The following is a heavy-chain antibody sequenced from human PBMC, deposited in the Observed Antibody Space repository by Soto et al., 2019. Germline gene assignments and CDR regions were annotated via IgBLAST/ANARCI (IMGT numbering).Heavy chain of an antibody. J-gene: IGHJ4*02. Sequence: EVQLVESGGNLVQPGGSLRLSCAASGFTFSDFWMSWVRRAPGRGLEWVANIKEDGSKTYYVDSVEGRFTISRDNAKKSLDLQMNSLRADDTALYYCARGGSHSSDSWGQGALVTVSS. CDR2: IKEDGSKT. V-gene: IGHV3-7*05. CDR3: ARGGSHSSDS. CDR1: GFTFSDFW. D-gene: IGHD1-26*01.